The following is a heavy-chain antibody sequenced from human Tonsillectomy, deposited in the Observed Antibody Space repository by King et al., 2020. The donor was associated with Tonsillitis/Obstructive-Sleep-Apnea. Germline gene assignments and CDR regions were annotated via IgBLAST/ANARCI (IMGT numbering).Heavy chain of an antibody. D-gene: IGHD6-19*01. CDR2: IYYDGST. Sequence: QLQESGPGLVKPSETLSLTCTVSGGSISSYYWSWVRQPPGKGLEWIGYIYYDGSTTYNPSLKSRLTISVDTSKNQFSLKLSSVTAADTAVYFCATGSTSGWYRNDYWGQGALVTVSS. V-gene: IGHV4-59*01. CDR1: GGSISSYY. CDR3: ATGSTSGWYRNDY. J-gene: IGHJ4*02.